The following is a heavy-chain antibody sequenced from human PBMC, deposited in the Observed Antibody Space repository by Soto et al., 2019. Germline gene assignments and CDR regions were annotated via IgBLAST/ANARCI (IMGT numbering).Heavy chain of an antibody. CDR3: ARAWSTTGSGDFDY. Sequence: QVQLQQWGAGLLKPLETLSLTCAVYGGSFSGYYWSWIRQTPGKGLEWIGEIDYSGYTNYNPSLKDRVTISVDTSRNRFSLKLSSVTPADTAVYYCARAWSTTGSGDFDYWDQGVLVTVSS. CDR2: IDYSGYT. J-gene: IGHJ4*02. CDR1: GGSFSGYY. D-gene: IGHD1-1*01. V-gene: IGHV4-34*01.